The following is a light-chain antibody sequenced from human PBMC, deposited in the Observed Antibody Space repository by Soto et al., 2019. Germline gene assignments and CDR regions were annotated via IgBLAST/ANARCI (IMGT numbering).Light chain of an antibody. J-gene: IGKJ5*01. Sequence: EIVLTQSPATLSLSPGERATLSCRASQSVSSYLAWYQQKPGQAPRLLIYDASNRATGIPARFSGSGSGTEFTLTISSLEPEDFAIYYCQQRSNWRITFGHGTRLEIK. CDR3: QQRSNWRIT. V-gene: IGKV3-11*01. CDR1: QSVSSY. CDR2: DAS.